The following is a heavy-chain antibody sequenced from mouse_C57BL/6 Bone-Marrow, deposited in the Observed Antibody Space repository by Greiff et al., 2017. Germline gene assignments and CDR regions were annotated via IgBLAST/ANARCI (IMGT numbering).Heavy chain of an antibody. D-gene: IGHD2-2*01. J-gene: IGHJ2*01. CDR3: ARVHGYDDY. V-gene: IGHV1-82*01. Sequence: VQRVESGPELVKPGASVKISCKASGYAFSSSWMHWVKQRPGKGLEWIGRIYPGDGDTNYNGKFKGKATLTADKSSSTAYMQLSSLTSEDSAVYFCARVHGYDDYWGQGTTLTVSS. CDR2: IYPGDGDT. CDR1: GYAFSSSW.